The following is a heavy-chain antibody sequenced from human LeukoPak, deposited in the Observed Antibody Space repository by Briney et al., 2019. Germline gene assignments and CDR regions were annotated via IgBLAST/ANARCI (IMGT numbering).Heavy chain of an antibody. CDR2: IIPIFGTA. Sequence: ASVKVSCKASGGTFSSYAISWVRQAPGQGLEWMGGIIPIFGTANYAQKFQGRVTITADESTSTAYMELSSLRSEDTAVYYCATPRVGYCSGGICYWFDPWGQGTLVTVSS. CDR1: GGTFSSYA. D-gene: IGHD2-15*01. J-gene: IGHJ5*02. V-gene: IGHV1-69*13. CDR3: ATPRVGYCSGGICYWFDP.